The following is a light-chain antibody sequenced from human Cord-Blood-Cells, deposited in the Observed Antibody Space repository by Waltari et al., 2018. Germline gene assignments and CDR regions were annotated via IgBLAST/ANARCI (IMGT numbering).Light chain of an antibody. V-gene: IGKV3-15*01. CDR3: QQYNNWPPLT. Sequence: EIVMTQSPATLSVSPGERATLSCRASQSVSSNLAWYQQKPGQAPRLLIYGVSTRATGIPARFSGSGAGTEFNLTISSLQSEDFAVYYCQQYNNWPPLTFGGGTKVEIK. CDR1: QSVSSN. CDR2: GVS. J-gene: IGKJ4*01.